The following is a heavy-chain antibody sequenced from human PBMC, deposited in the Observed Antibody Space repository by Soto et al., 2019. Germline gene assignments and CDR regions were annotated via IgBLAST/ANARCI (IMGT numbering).Heavy chain of an antibody. CDR3: AKQQMGVIRALDY. J-gene: IGHJ4*02. CDR2: IRETGNT. CDR1: GFTFSNYA. Sequence: EVQILQSGGGLEQPGGSLRLSCAASGFTFSNYAMSWIRQAPGKGLEWVSTIRETGNTYYADSVRGRFATSRDNSENTLYLQLSSLRAEDPAVYYFAKQQMGVIRALDYWGQGTLVTVSS. D-gene: IGHD1-26*01. V-gene: IGHV3-23*01.